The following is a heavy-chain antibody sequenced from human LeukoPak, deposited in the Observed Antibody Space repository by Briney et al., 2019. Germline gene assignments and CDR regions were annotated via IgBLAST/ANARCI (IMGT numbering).Heavy chain of an antibody. V-gene: IGHV3-48*03. Sequence: PGGSLRLSCAASGFTFSSYEMNWVRQAPGKGVEWVSYISSSGSTIYYADSVKGRFTISRDNAKNSLYLQMNSLRAEDTAVYYCARDSVSYGAGFTFDYWGQGTLVTVSS. CDR3: ARDSVSYGAGFTFDY. CDR2: ISSSGSTI. CDR1: GFTFSSYE. J-gene: IGHJ4*02. D-gene: IGHD5-18*01.